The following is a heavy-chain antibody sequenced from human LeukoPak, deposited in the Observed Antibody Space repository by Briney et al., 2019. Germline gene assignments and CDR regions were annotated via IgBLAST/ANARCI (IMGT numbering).Heavy chain of an antibody. J-gene: IGHJ4*02. V-gene: IGHV4-39*01. CDR1: GGSISSSSNY. CDR2: IYYSGST. Sequence: PSETLSLTCTVSGGSISSSSNYWGWIRQPPGKGLEWIGSIYYSGSTYYNPSLKSRVTISVDTSKNQFSLKLSSVTAADTAVCYCARQVRDSSPGLYFDYWGQGTLVTVSS. D-gene: IGHD3-22*01. CDR3: ARQVRDSSPGLYFDY.